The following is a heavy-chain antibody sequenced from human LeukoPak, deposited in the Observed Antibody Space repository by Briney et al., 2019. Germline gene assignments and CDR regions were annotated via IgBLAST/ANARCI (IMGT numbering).Heavy chain of an antibody. V-gene: IGHV3-23*01. J-gene: IGHJ4*02. CDR2: MSGSGGST. CDR3: AKGAYGSSWFNYFDY. CDR1: GFTFSSYG. D-gene: IGHD6-13*01. Sequence: GGTQRLSCAASGFTFSSYGMSWVRQAPGKGLEWVSVMSGSGGSTYYADSVKGRFTISRDNPKNTLYLQMNSLRVEDTAVYYCAKGAYGSSWFNYFDYWGPGTLVTVSS.